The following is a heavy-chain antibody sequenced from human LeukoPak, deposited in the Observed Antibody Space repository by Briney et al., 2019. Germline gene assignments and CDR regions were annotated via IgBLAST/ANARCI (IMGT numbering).Heavy chain of an antibody. CDR1: GGSISSYY. CDR2: INHSGST. J-gene: IGHJ4*02. D-gene: IGHD6-13*01. V-gene: IGHV4-34*01. Sequence: SETLSLTCTVSGGSISSYYWSWIRQPPGKGLEWIGEINHSGSTNYNPSLKSRVTISVDTSKNQFSLKLSSVTAADTAVYYCARGLLYSSNQFDYWGQGTLVTVSS. CDR3: ARGLLYSSNQFDY.